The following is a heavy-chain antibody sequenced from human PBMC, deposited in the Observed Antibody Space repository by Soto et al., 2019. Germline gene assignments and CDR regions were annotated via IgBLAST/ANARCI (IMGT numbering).Heavy chain of an antibody. CDR1: GFTFRSHS. V-gene: IGHV3-23*01. D-gene: IGHD2-15*01. CDR2: IGSSGTTT. CDR3: AKLVGGGTDY. Sequence: EGQLLESGGTLMQPGGSLRLSCVASGFTFRSHSMIWVRQAPGEGLEWVSAIGSSGTTTYYADSVKGRFTISRDNSKNALYLQMNSLRADGTAVYYCAKLVGGGTDYWGQGSLVTVSS. J-gene: IGHJ4*02.